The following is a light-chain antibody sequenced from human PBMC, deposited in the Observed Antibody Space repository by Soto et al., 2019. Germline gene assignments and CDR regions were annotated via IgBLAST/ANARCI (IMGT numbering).Light chain of an antibody. J-gene: IGLJ1*01. CDR1: SSDVGGYNY. V-gene: IGLV2-14*01. Sequence: QSALTQPAFVSGSPGQSITISCTGTSSDVGGYNYVSWYQHPPGKAPKLMISEVSNRPSGVSNRFSGSKSGNTASLTVSGLQVEDEADYYCTSYTTSDTFVFGTGTKVTVL. CDR3: TSYTTSDTFV. CDR2: EVS.